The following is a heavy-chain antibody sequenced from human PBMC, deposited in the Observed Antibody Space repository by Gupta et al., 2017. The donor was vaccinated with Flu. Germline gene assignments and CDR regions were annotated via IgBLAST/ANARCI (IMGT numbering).Heavy chain of an antibody. CDR3: AGYGDFAS. V-gene: IGHV3-30-3*01. CDR2: ISYDGGSI. D-gene: IGHD4-17*01. CDR1: GFCFSSYA. Sequence: QEQLVESGGGVVQPGRSLRLSCAASGFCFSSYAMYWVRQAPGKGLEWVAVISYDGGSIDYADSVKGRFTISRDNSKNTLYLQMNSLRADDTAVYYCAGYGDFASWGQGALVTVSS. J-gene: IGHJ4*02.